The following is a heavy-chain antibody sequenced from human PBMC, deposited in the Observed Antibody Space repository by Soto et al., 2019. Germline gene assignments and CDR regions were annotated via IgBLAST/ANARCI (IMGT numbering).Heavy chain of an antibody. CDR1: GDRLSSNSAA. V-gene: IGHV6-1*01. Sequence: QVQLQQSGPGLVKPSQTLSLTCAISGDRLSSNSAAWNWIRQSPSRGLEWLGRTYYRSKWYNDYAVAVKGRITINPDTSKAHFSLHLNSVTPEDTAVYYCSRTHAGFYGMEVWGQGATVTVSS. J-gene: IGHJ6*02. CDR3: SRTHAGFYGMEV. CDR2: TYYRSKWYN. D-gene: IGHD3-10*01.